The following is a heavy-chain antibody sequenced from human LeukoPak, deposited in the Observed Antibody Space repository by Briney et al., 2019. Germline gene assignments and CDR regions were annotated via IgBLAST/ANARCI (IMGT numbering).Heavy chain of an antibody. J-gene: IGHJ5*02. D-gene: IGHD5-24*01. CDR3: ARQGWLQFLVRFDP. V-gene: IGHV4-61*02. CDR2: IYTSGNT. Sequence: SETLSLTCTASGGSITSGSHYWSWIRQPAGKGLEWIGRIYTSGNTNYNPSLKSRVTISLDTSKNQFSLELSSVTAADTAVYYCARQGWLQFLVRFDPWGQGTLVTVSS. CDR1: GGSITSGSHY.